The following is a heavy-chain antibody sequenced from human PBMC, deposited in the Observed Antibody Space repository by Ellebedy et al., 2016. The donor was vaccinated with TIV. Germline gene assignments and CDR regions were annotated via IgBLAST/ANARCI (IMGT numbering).Heavy chain of an antibody. Sequence: AGSLRLSCAASGFTVISHCMSWVRQAPGKGLEWISVIYSDKTTFYADSLKGRFTISRDDSKNIVYLQMNSLRAEDTAVYYCSRETFNDVDLDLWCIFDLWGLGTMVTVSS. D-gene: IGHD2-8*01. CDR3: SRETFNDVDLDLWCIFDL. V-gene: IGHV3-66*01. CDR2: IYSDKTT. J-gene: IGHJ3*01. CDR1: GFTVISHC.